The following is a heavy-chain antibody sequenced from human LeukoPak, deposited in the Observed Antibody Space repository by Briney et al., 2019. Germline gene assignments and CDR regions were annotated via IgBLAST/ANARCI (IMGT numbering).Heavy chain of an antibody. CDR2: ISSSSSYI. D-gene: IGHD2-2*01. CDR1: GFTFSSYS. CDR3: AREAPTSCHDY. Sequence: GGSLRLSCAASGFTFSSYSMNWVRQAPGKGLEWVSSISSSSSYIYYADSMKGRFTISRDNAKNSLYLQMNSLRAEDTAVYYCAREAPTSCHDYWGQGTLVTVSS. J-gene: IGHJ4*02. V-gene: IGHV3-21*01.